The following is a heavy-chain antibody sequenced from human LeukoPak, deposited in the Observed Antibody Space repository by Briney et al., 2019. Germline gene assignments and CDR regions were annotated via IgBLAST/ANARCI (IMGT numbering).Heavy chain of an antibody. Sequence: SETLSLTCTVSGGSISSYYWSWIRQPPGKGLEWIGYIYYSGSTNYNPSLKSRVTKSVDTSKNQFSLKLSSVTAADTAVYYCARRRLVPALGYFDYWGQGTLVTVTS. CDR2: IYYSGST. V-gene: IGHV4-59*08. CDR1: GGSISSYY. CDR3: ARRRLVPALGYFDY. J-gene: IGHJ4*02. D-gene: IGHD2-2*01.